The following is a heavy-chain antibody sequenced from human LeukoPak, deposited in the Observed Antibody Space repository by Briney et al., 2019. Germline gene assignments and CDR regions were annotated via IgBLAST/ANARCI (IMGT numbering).Heavy chain of an antibody. J-gene: IGHJ4*02. V-gene: IGHV4-38-2*02. CDR3: ARDSERWLQFYYFDY. CDR2: IYHSGST. Sequence: SETLSLTCTVSGYSISSGYYWGWIRQPPGKGLEWIGSIYHSGSTYYNPSLKSRVTISVDTSKNQFSLKLSSVTAADTAVYYCARDSERWLQFYYFDYWGQGTLVTVSS. D-gene: IGHD5-24*01. CDR1: GYSISSGYY.